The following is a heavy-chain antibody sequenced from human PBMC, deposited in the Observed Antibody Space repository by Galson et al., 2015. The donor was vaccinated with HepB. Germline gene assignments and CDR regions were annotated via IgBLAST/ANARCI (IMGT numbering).Heavy chain of an antibody. CDR1: GGTFSSYA. J-gene: IGHJ5*02. D-gene: IGHD4-23*01. V-gene: IGHV1-69*13. CDR3: ARGGVTPPRWFDP. CDR2: IIPIFGTA. Sequence: SVKVSCKAFGGTFSSYAISWVRQAPGQGLEWMGGIIPIFGTANYAQKFQGRVTITADESTSTAYMELSSLRSEDTAVYYCARGGVTPPRWFDPWGQGTLVTVSS.